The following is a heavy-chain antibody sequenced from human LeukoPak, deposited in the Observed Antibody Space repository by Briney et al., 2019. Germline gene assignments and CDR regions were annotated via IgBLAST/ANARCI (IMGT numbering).Heavy chain of an antibody. CDR1: GGSISSYY. Sequence: SETLSLTCTVSGGSISSYYWSWIRQPPGKGLEWIGSIYYSGSTYYNPSPKSRVTISVDTSKNQFSLKLSSVTAADTAVYYCARLVGRVASGSYYSDYWGQGTLVTVSS. D-gene: IGHD1-26*01. V-gene: IGHV4-59*05. CDR2: IYYSGST. J-gene: IGHJ4*02. CDR3: ARLVGRVASGSYYSDY.